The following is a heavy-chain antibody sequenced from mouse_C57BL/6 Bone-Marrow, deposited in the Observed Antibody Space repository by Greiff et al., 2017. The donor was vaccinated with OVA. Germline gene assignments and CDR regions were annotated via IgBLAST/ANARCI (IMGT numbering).Heavy chain of an antibody. Sequence: VKLMESGPELVKPGASVKLSCKASGYTFTSYDINWVKQRPGQGLEWIGWIYPRDGSTKYNEKFKGKATLTVDTSSSTAYMELHSLTSEDSAVYFCARTPLFYYFDYWGQGTTLTVSS. CDR2: IYPRDGST. J-gene: IGHJ2*01. CDR1: GYTFTSYD. V-gene: IGHV1-85*01. D-gene: IGHD1-1*01. CDR3: ARTPLFYYFDY.